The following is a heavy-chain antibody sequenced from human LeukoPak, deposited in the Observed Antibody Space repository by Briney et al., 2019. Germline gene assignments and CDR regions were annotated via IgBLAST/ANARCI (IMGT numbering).Heavy chain of an antibody. CDR1: GGSISSYY. CDR3: AAVDVYGSGWYVRGYYFDY. CDR2: ILYSGST. V-gene: IGHV4-59*12. J-gene: IGHJ4*02. D-gene: IGHD6-19*01. Sequence: PSETLSLTCTVSGGSISSYYWSWIRRPAGKGLEWIGYILYSGSTNYNPSLKSRVPISVDTSKTQFSLKLSSVTAADRPVYYCAAVDVYGSGWYVRGYYFDYWGQGTLVTVSS.